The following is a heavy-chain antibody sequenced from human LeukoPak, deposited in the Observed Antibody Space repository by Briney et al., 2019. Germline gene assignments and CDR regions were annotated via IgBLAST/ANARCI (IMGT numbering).Heavy chain of an antibody. CDR2: INHSGST. Sequence: SETLSLTCAVYGGSFSGYYWSWIRQPPGKGLEWSGEINHSGSTNYNPSLKSRVTISVDTSKNQFSLKLSSVTAADTAVYYCARAGYYGDYPRRNWFDPWGQGTLVTVSS. V-gene: IGHV4-34*01. J-gene: IGHJ5*02. D-gene: IGHD4-17*01. CDR1: GGSFSGYY. CDR3: ARAGYYGDYPRRNWFDP.